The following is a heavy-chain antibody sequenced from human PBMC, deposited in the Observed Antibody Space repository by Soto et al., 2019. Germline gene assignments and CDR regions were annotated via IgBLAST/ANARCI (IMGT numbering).Heavy chain of an antibody. CDR3: ARGQLWLRTSFDY. Sequence: SETLSLTCTVSGGSISSYYWSWIRQPPGKGLEWIGEIYHSGSTNYNPSLKSRVTISVDTSKNQFSLKLSSVTAADTAVYYCARGQLWLRTSFDYWGQGTLVTVS. CDR2: IYHSGST. J-gene: IGHJ4*02. CDR1: GGSISSYY. D-gene: IGHD5-18*01. V-gene: IGHV4-59*12.